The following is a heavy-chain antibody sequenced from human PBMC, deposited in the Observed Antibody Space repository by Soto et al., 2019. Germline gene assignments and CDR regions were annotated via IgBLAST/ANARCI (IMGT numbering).Heavy chain of an antibody. J-gene: IGHJ4*02. D-gene: IGHD5-12*01. CDR1: GYTFTSYG. Sequence: ASVKVSCKASGYTFTSYGISWVRQAPGQGLEWMGWISAYNGNTNYAQKFQGRVTMTTDTSTSTAYMELRSLRSDDTAVYYCARDSGYDYTGYYFDYWGQGTLVTVSS. CDR3: ARDSGYDYTGYYFDY. V-gene: IGHV1-18*01. CDR2: ISAYNGNT.